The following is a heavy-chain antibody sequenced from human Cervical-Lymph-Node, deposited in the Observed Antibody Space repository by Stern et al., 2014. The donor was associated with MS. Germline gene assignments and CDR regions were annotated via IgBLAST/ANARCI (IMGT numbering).Heavy chain of an antibody. CDR3: ARRHGLAYDS. Sequence: EVQLVESGGGLVKPGGSLRLSCAASGFTFSSYTLTWVRQAPGKGLEWVSSISSSSTSIDYADSVKGRFTISRDNANNSLYLQMSRLRAEDTAVYYCARRHGLAYDSWGQGTLVTVSS. D-gene: IGHD3-10*01. CDR2: ISSSSTSI. J-gene: IGHJ5*01. V-gene: IGHV3-21*01. CDR1: GFTFSSYT.